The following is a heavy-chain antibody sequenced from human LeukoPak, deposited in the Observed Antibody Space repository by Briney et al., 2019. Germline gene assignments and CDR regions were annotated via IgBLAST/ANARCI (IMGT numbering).Heavy chain of an antibody. J-gene: IGHJ4*02. Sequence: PGGSLRLSCAASGFTFSSYWMSWVRQAPGKGLEWVANIKRDGREKYYVDSVKGRFTISRDNAKNSLFLQMSSLRAEDTAVYYCARDIKSSGLYDHFDYWGQGTLVTVSS. CDR3: ARDIKSSGLYDHFDY. D-gene: IGHD6-19*01. CDR2: IKRDGREK. CDR1: GFTFSSYW. V-gene: IGHV3-7*01.